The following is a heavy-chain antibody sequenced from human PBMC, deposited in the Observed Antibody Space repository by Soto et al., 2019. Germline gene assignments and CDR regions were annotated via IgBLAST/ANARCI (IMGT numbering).Heavy chain of an antibody. J-gene: IGHJ3*02. Sequence: QPRWSLRLSCAASVFTFSRHWIHWFRQAPGQGLVWVSRTKTDGTTSFADSVRGRFTISRDNAENTLYLQMNSLRAEDTAVYYCVRDMRPVPWYGGISSAFDMWGQGTMVTVSS. CDR2: TKTDGTT. D-gene: IGHD6-13*01. CDR3: VRDMRPVPWYGGISSAFDM. V-gene: IGHV3-74*01. CDR1: VFTFSRHW.